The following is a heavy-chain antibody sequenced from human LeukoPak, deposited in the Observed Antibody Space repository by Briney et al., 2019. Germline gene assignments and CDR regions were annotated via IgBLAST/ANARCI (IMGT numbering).Heavy chain of an antibody. V-gene: IGHV3-74*01. CDR1: GFTFSSYW. CDR3: ARVGYYYDSSAMIRD. CDR2: INSDGSST. J-gene: IGHJ4*02. Sequence: PGGSLRLSCAASGFTFSSYWMHWVRQAPGKGLVWVSRINSDGSSTSYADSVKGRFTISRDNAKNTLYLQMNSLRAEDTAVYYCARVGYYYDSSAMIRDWGQGTLVTVSS. D-gene: IGHD3-22*01.